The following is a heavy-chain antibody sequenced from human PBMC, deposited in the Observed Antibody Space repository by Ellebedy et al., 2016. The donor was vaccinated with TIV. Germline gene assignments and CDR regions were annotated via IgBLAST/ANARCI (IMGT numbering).Heavy chain of an antibody. D-gene: IGHD2-15*01. CDR2: TTSDSSTI. Sequence: GESLKISCAASGFTLRRYSMNWVRQTPGKGLEWVAYTTSDSSTIKYADSVQGRFTISRDNPKNSLYLQMNSLRAEDTAVYFCARTSCGEDPTPLDYWGQGTLVTVSS. J-gene: IGHJ4*02. V-gene: IGHV3-48*04. CDR3: ARTSCGEDPTPLDY. CDR1: GFTLRRYS.